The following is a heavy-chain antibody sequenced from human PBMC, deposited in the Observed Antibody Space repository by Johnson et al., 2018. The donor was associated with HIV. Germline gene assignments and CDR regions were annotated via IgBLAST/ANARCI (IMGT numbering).Heavy chain of an antibody. Sequence: VQLVESGGGVVQPGRSLRLSCAASGFTFSSYWMHWVRQAPGKGLVWVSYITSTGITVYYAASVKGRFTISRDNARNTLYLQMNSLRAEDTAVYYCAKARGYNYFIDAFDRWGQGTQVTVSS. CDR1: GFTFSSYW. CDR3: AKARGYNYFIDAFDR. V-gene: IGHV3-48*04. D-gene: IGHD5-18*01. CDR2: ITSTGITV. J-gene: IGHJ3*01.